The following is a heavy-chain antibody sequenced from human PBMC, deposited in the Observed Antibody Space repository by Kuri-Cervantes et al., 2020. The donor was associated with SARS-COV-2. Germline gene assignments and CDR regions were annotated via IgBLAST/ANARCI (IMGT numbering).Heavy chain of an antibody. V-gene: IGHV3-11*04. CDR1: GFTFSDYY. J-gene: IGHJ6*03. CDR2: ISSSGSTI. CDR3: ARSNKLSLGWDEDYYYYMDV. Sequence: GGSLRLSCAASGFTFSDYYMSWIRQAPGKGLEWVSYISSSGSTIYYADSVKGRFTISRDNAKNSLYLQLNSLRAEDTAVYYCARSNKLSLGWDEDYYYYMDVWGKGTTVTVSS. D-gene: IGHD1-26*01.